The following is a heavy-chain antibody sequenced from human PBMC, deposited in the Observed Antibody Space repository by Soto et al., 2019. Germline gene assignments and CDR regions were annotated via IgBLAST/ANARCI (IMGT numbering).Heavy chain of an antibody. V-gene: IGHV3-21*01. CDR2: ITSSGSYV. CDR3: VKDEGIEAMDV. J-gene: IGHJ6*02. CDR1: GFTFSRNT. D-gene: IGHD3-3*02. Sequence: GGALRLSCVTSGFTFSRNTMNWVRQAPGKGLEWVASITSSGSYVYYADSVKGRFSASRDNAKNSLSLQMDSLRPDDTAIYFCVKDEGIEAMDVWGQGTTVTVSS.